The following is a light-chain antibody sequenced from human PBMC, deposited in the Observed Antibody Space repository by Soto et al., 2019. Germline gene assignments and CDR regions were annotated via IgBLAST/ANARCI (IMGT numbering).Light chain of an antibody. Sequence: EIVLTQSPATLSLSPGERATLSCRASQSVRRNLAWYQQRPGQPPRLLIYGTSTRATDIPARFSGSGSGTEFTLTISSLQSEDFAVYYCQQYNNWPAITFGQGTRLEIK. CDR2: GTS. CDR1: QSVRRN. CDR3: QQYNNWPAIT. V-gene: IGKV3D-15*01. J-gene: IGKJ5*01.